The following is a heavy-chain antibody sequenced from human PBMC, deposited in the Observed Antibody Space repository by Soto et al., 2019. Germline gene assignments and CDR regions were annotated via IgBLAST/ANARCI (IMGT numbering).Heavy chain of an antibody. Sequence: SETLSLTCTVSGGSISSSSYYWGWIRQPPGKGLEWIGSIYYSGSTYYNPSLKSRVTISVDTSKNQFSLKLSSVTAADTAVYYCARHNHDSSGYYYEEDYFDYWGQGTLVTVSS. D-gene: IGHD3-22*01. V-gene: IGHV4-39*01. CDR1: GGSISSSSYY. J-gene: IGHJ4*02. CDR2: IYYSGST. CDR3: ARHNHDSSGYYYEEDYFDY.